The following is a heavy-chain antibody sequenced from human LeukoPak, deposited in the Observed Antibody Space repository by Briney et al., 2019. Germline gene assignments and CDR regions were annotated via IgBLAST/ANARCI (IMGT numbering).Heavy chain of an antibody. CDR2: IYYSGST. J-gene: IGHJ5*02. CDR1: GGSISSSSYY. Sequence: KSSETLSLTCTVSGGSISSSSYYWGWIRQPPGKGLEWIGSIYYSGSTYYNPSLKSRVTISVDTSKNQFSLKLSSVTAADTAVYYCARHGGVNDFWSGYLLNRTNWFDPWGQGTLVTVSS. CDR3: ARHGGVNDFWSGYLLNRTNWFDP. V-gene: IGHV4-39*01. D-gene: IGHD3-3*01.